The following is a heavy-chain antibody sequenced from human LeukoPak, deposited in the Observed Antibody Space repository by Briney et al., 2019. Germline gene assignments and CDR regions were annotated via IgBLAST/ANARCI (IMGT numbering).Heavy chain of an antibody. CDR3: AKDRITFWQLVPFDY. J-gene: IGHJ4*02. CDR2: ISGSGGST. Sequence: GGSLRLSCAASGFTFSSYAMSWVRQAPGEGLEWVSAISGSGGSTYYADSVKGRFTISRDNSKNTLYLQMNSLIAEDTAVYYCAKDRITFWQLVPFDYWGQGTLVTVSS. V-gene: IGHV3-23*01. CDR1: GFTFSSYA. D-gene: IGHD6-6*01.